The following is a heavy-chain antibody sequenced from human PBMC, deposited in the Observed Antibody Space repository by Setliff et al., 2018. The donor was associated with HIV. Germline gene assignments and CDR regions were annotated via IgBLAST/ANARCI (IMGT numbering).Heavy chain of an antibody. CDR3: ARTREPDPFDYDRSAFRSV. CDR2: INSDGRAM. D-gene: IGHD3-22*01. CDR1: GFSFSGYW. Sequence: PGGSLRLSCAASGFSFSGYWMHWVRQAPGKGPVWVSLINSDGRAMTYADSVEGRFTMSRDNAKKTLYLQMNSLRAEDTAVYYCARTREPDPFDYDRSAFRSVWGQGTLVTVSS. V-gene: IGHV3-74*01. J-gene: IGHJ4*02.